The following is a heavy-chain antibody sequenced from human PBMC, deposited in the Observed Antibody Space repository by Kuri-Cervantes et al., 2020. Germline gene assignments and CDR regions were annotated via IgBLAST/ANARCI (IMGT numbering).Heavy chain of an antibody. CDR1: GFTFSSYW. Sequence: LSLTCVASGFTFSSYWMSWVRQAPGKGLEWVANIKQDGSEKYYVDSVKGRFTISRDNSKNTLYLQMNSLRAEDTAVYYCARDRGSGYYYSIDDWGQGTLVTVSS. D-gene: IGHD3-22*01. V-gene: IGHV3-7*01. CDR3: ARDRGSGYYYSIDD. J-gene: IGHJ4*02. CDR2: IKQDGSEK.